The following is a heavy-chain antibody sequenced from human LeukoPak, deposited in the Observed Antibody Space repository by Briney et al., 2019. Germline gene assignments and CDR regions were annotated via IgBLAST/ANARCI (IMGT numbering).Heavy chain of an antibody. CDR3: ARDGTPYYYDSSGEYPFDY. CDR1: AYNFISYG. CDR2: ISAYNGDT. D-gene: IGHD3-22*01. J-gene: IGHJ4*02. V-gene: IGHV1-18*01. Sequence: ASVKVSCKASAYNFISYGISWVRLVPGQGLEWMGWISAYNGDTNYAQSFQGRVTMTTDTSTSTAYMELRSLKSDDTAVYYCARDGTPYYYDSSGEYPFDYWGQGTLVTVSS.